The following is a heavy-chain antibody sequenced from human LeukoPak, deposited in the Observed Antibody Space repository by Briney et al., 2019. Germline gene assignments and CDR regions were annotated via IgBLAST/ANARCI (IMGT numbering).Heavy chain of an antibody. CDR2: IYYDGSNI. CDR1: KFTFTTYG. Sequence: QTGGSLRLSCAASKFTFTTYGMHWVRQAPGKGLEWVAFIYYDGSNIYYADYVKGRFTISRDISKNTLYLQMDSLRAEDTAIYYCARDWKTNSFDYWGQGTLVTVSS. J-gene: IGHJ4*02. V-gene: IGHV3-33*01. D-gene: IGHD1-1*01. CDR3: ARDWKTNSFDY.